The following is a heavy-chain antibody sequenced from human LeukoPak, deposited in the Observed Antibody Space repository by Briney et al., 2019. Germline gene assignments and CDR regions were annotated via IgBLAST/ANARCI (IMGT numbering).Heavy chain of an antibody. CDR3: ARQPLYCSSTSCFDY. J-gene: IGHJ4*02. D-gene: IGHD2-2*01. CDR1: GYSFTSYW. CDR2: IYPGDSDT. V-gene: IGHV5-51*01. Sequence: GESLKIFCKGSGYSFTSYWIGWVRQMPGKGLEWMGIIYPGDSDTRYSPSFQGQVTISADKSISTAYLQWSSLRASDTAMYYCARQPLYCSSTSCFDYWGQGTLVTVSS.